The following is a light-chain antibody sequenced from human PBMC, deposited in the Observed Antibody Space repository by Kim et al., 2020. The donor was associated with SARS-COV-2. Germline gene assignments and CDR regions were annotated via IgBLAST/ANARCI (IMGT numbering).Light chain of an antibody. Sequence: SASGGDRVTISCRASQSLDTLLAWYQQKPGKAPKLLIYQASSLQVGVPSRFSGSGSGAEFTLTISSLQPEDFATYYCQQYIRFPYTFGQGTKLEI. CDR1: QSLDTL. J-gene: IGKJ2*01. CDR3: QQYIRFPYT. CDR2: QAS. V-gene: IGKV1-5*03.